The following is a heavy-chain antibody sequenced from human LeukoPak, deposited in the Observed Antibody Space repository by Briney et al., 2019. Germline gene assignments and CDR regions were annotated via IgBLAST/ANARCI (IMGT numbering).Heavy chain of an antibody. V-gene: IGHV1-8*01. CDR1: GYTFTSYD. CDR3: ARGSLAMVRGALNWFDP. CDR2: MNPNSGNT. Sequence: ASVKVSCKASGYTFTSYDINWVRQATGQGLEWMGWMNPNSGNTGYAQKFQGRVTMTRDTSISTAYMELSRLRSDDTAVYYCARGSLAMVRGALNWFDPWGQGTLVTVSS. D-gene: IGHD3-10*01. J-gene: IGHJ5*02.